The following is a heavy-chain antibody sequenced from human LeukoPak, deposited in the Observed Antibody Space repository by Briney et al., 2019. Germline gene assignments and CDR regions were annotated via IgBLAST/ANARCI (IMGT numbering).Heavy chain of an antibody. J-gene: IGHJ4*02. CDR3: AKVGDYGDYALDY. D-gene: IGHD4-17*01. CDR1: GFTFSSYG. CDR2: ISYDGSYK. Sequence: GGSLRLSCAASGFTFSSYGMHWVRQAPGKGLEWVAVISYDGSYKYYADSVKGRFTISRDNSKNTLYLQMNSLRAEDTAVYYCAKVGDYGDYALDYWRQGTLVTVSS. V-gene: IGHV3-30*18.